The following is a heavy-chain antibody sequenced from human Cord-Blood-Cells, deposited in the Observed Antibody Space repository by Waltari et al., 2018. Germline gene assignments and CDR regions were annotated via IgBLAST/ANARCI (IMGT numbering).Heavy chain of an antibody. Sequence: QVQLVQSGAEVKKPGASVKVSCKASGYTFTSYDINWVRQATGQGLEWMGWMNPNSGNTGYAQKFQGRVTITRNTSISTAYMELSSLRSEDTAVYYCARGGGYSYGSILIFDYWGQGTLVTVSS. D-gene: IGHD5-18*01. J-gene: IGHJ4*02. CDR3: ARGGGYSYGSILIFDY. CDR2: MNPNSGNT. CDR1: GYTFTSYD. V-gene: IGHV1-8*03.